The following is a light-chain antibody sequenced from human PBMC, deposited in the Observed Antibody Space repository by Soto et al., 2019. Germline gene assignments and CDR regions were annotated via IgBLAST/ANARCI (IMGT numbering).Light chain of an antibody. CDR2: GNS. J-gene: IGLJ1*01. CDR3: QSYDISLSGYV. Sequence: QSVLTQPPSVSGAPGQRVTISCTGSSSNIGAGYDVHWYQQLPGTAPKLLIYGNSNRPSGVPDRFSGSKSGTSASQAITGLQAEDEADYYCQSYDISLSGYVFGTGTKVTVL. CDR1: SSNIGAGYD. V-gene: IGLV1-40*01.